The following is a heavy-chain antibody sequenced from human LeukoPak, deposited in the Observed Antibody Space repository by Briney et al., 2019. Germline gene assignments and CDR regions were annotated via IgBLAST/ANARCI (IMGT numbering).Heavy chain of an antibody. Sequence: ASVKVSCKASGYTFTSYAMHWVRQAPGQRLEWMGWINAGNGNTKYSQEFHGRVTITRDTSASTGYMELSSLRSEDMAVYYCARDGRGYDFWSGYYYPRAPPEFDYWGQGTLVTVSS. CDR3: ARDGRGYDFWSGYYYPRAPPEFDY. CDR2: INAGNGNT. J-gene: IGHJ4*02. D-gene: IGHD3-3*01. CDR1: GYTFTSYA. V-gene: IGHV1-3*03.